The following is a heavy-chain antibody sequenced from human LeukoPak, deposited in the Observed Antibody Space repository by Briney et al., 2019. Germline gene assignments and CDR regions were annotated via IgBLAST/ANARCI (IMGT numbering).Heavy chain of an antibody. J-gene: IGHJ5*02. CDR1: GYTFTDYY. D-gene: IGHD2-15*01. CDR3: ARESVVMVTTTPENRFDP. CDR2: INPKNGGT. Sequence: ASVKVSCKASGYTFTDYYMHWVRQAPGQGPEWMGWINPKNGGTGYAQKFQGRVTITRDTSITTVYMEMSRLTSDDTAVYYCARESVVMVTTTPENRFDPWGQGTLVTVSS. V-gene: IGHV1-2*02.